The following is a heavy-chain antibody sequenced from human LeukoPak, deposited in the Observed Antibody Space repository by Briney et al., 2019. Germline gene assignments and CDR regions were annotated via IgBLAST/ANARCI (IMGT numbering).Heavy chain of an antibody. Sequence: SETLSLTCTVSGGSIRYYYWSWIRQPPGKGLEWIGYIYYSGSTNYNPSLKSRVTISLDTSKNQFSLKLISVTAADTAVYYCARRPGYCSSTSCYEFDYWGQGTLVTVSS. CDR2: IYYSGST. D-gene: IGHD2-2*03. J-gene: IGHJ4*02. CDR3: ARRPGYCSSTSCYEFDY. V-gene: IGHV4-59*01. CDR1: GGSIRYYY.